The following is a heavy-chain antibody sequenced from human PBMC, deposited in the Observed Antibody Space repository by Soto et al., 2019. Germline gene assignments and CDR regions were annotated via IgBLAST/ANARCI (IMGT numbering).Heavy chain of an antibody. Sequence: SETLSLTCAVSGGSIDDYSWSWIRQPPGKGLEWIGEIYHSGSTNYNPSLKSRVTISVDKSKNQFSLKLSSVTAADTAVYYCARDLAYYYYGMDVWGQGTTVTVSS. CDR2: IYHSGST. J-gene: IGHJ6*02. CDR3: ARDLAYYYYGMDV. CDR1: GGSIDDYS. V-gene: IGHV4-34*01.